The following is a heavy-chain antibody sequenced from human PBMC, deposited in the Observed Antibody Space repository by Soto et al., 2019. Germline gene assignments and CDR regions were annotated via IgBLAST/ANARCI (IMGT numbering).Heavy chain of an antibody. D-gene: IGHD1-26*01. V-gene: IGHV1-69*13. CDR3: ARVGGSYFREDYYYGMDV. Sequence: SVKVSCKASGGTFSSYAISWVRQAPGQGLEWMGGIIPIFGTANYAQKFQGRVTITADESTSTAYMELSSLRSEDTAVYYCARVGGSYFREDYYYGMDVWGQGTTVTVS. CDR2: IIPIFGTA. J-gene: IGHJ6*02. CDR1: GGTFSSYA.